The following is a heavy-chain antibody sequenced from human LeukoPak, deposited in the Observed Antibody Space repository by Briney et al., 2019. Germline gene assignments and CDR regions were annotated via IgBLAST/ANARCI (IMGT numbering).Heavy chain of an antibody. CDR3: ARFRGRGLPDY. CDR1: GGSISSGGYS. Sequence: NTSETLSLTCAVSGGSISSGGYSWSWIRQPPGKGLEWIGYIYHSGSTYYNPSLKSRVTISVDRSKNQFSLKLSSVTAADTAVYYCARFRGRGLPDYWGRGTLVTVSS. V-gene: IGHV4-30-2*01. D-gene: IGHD3-16*01. J-gene: IGHJ4*02. CDR2: IYHSGST.